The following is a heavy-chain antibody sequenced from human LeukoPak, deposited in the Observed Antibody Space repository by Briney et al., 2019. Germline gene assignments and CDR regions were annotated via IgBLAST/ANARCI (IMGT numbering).Heavy chain of an antibody. J-gene: IGHJ5*02. D-gene: IGHD4-17*01. Sequence: GGSLRLSCAASGFTFSNYWMTWVRQAPGKGLEWVANIKPDGSVGYYVDSVRGRFIISRDNAKNSLYLQMNSLRAEDTAVYYCARENYGWFDPWGQGTLVTVSS. V-gene: IGHV3-7*01. CDR3: ARENYGWFDP. CDR2: IKPDGSVG. CDR1: GFTFSNYW.